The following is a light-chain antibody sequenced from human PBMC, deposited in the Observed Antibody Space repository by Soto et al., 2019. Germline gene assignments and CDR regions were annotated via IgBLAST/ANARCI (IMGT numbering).Light chain of an antibody. Sequence: DIQMTQSPSSLSASVGDSVPITWRASQSISSYLNWYQQKPGKAPKVLIYAASSLQSGVPSRFSGSGSGTDFTLTISSLQPEDFATYYCQQSYSTPYTFGQGTKLEIK. CDR3: QQSYSTPYT. V-gene: IGKV1-39*01. J-gene: IGKJ2*01. CDR1: QSISSY. CDR2: AAS.